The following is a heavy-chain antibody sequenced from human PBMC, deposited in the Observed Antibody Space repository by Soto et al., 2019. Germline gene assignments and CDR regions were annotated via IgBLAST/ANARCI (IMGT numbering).Heavy chain of an antibody. CDR1: GFTFMNYW. Sequence: EIQLVESGGGLVQPGGSLRLSCAASGFTFMNYWMNWARQAPGKGLEWVANIKQDGSEIYYVDAVKGRFTISRDNAENSLYLQMNSLRAEDTAVYYCAIPARGDDYSAWGQGTLVTVSS. J-gene: IGHJ1*01. CDR3: AIPARGDDYSA. D-gene: IGHD4-4*01. V-gene: IGHV3-7*02. CDR2: IKQDGSEI.